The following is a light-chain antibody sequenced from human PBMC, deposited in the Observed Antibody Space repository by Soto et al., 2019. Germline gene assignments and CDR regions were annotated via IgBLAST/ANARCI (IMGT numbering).Light chain of an antibody. J-gene: IGKJ1*01. CDR2: GAS. CDR1: QNVGSN. CDR3: QQFNVWPRT. V-gene: IGKV3-15*01. Sequence: MTQSPDTMSVSPGERATLSCRASQNVGSNVAWYQHKPGQAPRLLMNGASTMATGIPARFSASGSGTEFTLTISSLQSEDIAVYYCQQFNVWPRTFGQGTKVEIK.